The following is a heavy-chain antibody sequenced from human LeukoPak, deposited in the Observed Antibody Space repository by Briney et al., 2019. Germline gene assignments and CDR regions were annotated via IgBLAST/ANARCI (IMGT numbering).Heavy chain of an antibody. J-gene: IGHJ4*02. Sequence: ASVKVSCKASGYTFTSYGISWVRQAPGQGLEWMGWISAYNGNTNYAQKFQGRVTMARDTSTSTVYMELSSLRSEDTAVYYCARDLKTTQYSSGWYSNYWGQGTLVTVSS. CDR1: GYTFTSYG. CDR2: ISAYNGNT. V-gene: IGHV1-18*04. CDR3: ARDLKTTQYSSGWYSNY. D-gene: IGHD6-19*01.